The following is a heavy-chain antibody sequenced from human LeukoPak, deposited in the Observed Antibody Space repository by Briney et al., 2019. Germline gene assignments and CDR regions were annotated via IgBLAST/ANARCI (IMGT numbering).Heavy chain of an antibody. J-gene: IGHJ4*02. Sequence: PGVSLRLSCSAPGFTFSTYPMHWVRQAPGRGLEYVSSISSDGDSTYYADSVRGRFTISRDNSKNTLYLQTSSLRAEDTAVYYCVKRTSDYYYYDHWGRGTLVTVSS. CDR2: ISSDGDST. D-gene: IGHD3-3*01. CDR1: GFTFSTYP. CDR3: VKRTSDYYYYDH. V-gene: IGHV3-64D*06.